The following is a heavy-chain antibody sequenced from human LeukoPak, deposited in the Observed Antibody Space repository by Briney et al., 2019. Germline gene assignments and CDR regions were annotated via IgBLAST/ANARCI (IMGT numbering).Heavy chain of an antibody. Sequence: ASVKVSCKASGYTFTSYGISWVRQAPGQGLEWMGWISAYNGNTNYAQKFQDRLAMGTDTSTDTAYMELSSLQSDDTAVYFCATLLDSFWGGHSVPPEDYWGQGTLVTVSS. J-gene: IGHJ4*02. CDR2: ISAYNGNT. V-gene: IGHV1-18*01. CDR3: ATLLDSFWGGHSVPPEDY. CDR1: GYTFTSYG. D-gene: IGHD3-3*01.